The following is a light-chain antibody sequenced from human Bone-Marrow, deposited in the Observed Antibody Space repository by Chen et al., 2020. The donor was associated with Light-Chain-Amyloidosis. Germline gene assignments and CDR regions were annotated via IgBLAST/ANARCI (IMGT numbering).Light chain of an antibody. CDR1: DLPTKY. J-gene: IGLJ2*01. CDR2: RDT. Sequence: SHQLPQPPSLLVSPRQTARITCSGNDLPTKYAYWYQQKPGQAPVLVIHRDTERPSGISERFSGSSSKTTATLTISGVQAEDEADYHCQSADSSGTYEVIFGGGTKLTVL. CDR3: QSADSSGTYEVI. V-gene: IGLV3-25*03.